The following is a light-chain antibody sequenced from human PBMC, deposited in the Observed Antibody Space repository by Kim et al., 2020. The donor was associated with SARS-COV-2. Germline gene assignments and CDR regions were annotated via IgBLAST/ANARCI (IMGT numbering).Light chain of an antibody. CDR3: QQYNNLQAIT. CDR2: DAS. V-gene: IGKV1-33*01. Sequence: SDGDSVTFSCQASQDIRKFLNWYQHKPGGAPELLISDASTLRTGVPSRFSGSASGTPFTFTISNLQPEDIATYYCQQYNNLQAITFGQGTRLEIK. CDR1: QDIRKF. J-gene: IGKJ5*01.